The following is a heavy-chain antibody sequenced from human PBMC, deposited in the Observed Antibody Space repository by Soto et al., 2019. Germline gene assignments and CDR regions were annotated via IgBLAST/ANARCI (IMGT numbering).Heavy chain of an antibody. CDR2: FDPEDGET. D-gene: IGHD2-15*01. J-gene: IGHJ3*02. Sequence: GSSVKVSCKVSGYTLTELSMHWVRQAPGKGLEWMGGFDPEDGETIYAQKFQGRVTMTEDTSTDTAYMELSSLRSEDTAVYYCATDRNVRWLLTEAFAIWGPGTMVTL. V-gene: IGHV1-24*01. CDR3: ATDRNVRWLLTEAFAI. CDR1: GYTLTELS.